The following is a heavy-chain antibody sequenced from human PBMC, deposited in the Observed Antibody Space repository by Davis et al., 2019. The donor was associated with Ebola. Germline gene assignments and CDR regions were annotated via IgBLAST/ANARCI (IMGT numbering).Heavy chain of an antibody. D-gene: IGHD4-23*01. CDR1: GYSFTSYY. Sequence: ASVKVSCKASGYSFTSYYMHWVRQAPGQGLEWMGWINPNSGGTNYAQKFQGWVTMTRDTSISTAYMELSRLRSDETAVYYCARDTTTVVTGWFDPWGQGTLVTVSS. CDR2: INPNSGGT. J-gene: IGHJ5*02. CDR3: ARDTTTVVTGWFDP. V-gene: IGHV1-2*04.